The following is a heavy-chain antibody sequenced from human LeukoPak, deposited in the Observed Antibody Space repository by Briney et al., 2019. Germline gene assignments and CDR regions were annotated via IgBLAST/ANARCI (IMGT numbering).Heavy chain of an antibody. Sequence: GRSLRLSCAASGFTVSSNYMSWVRQAPGKGLEWVSVIYSGGSTYYADSVKGRFTISRDNSKNTLYLQMNSLRAEDTAVYYCARSHIVVVPAAMGDDAFDIWGQGTMVTVSS. CDR1: GFTVSSNY. J-gene: IGHJ3*02. CDR2: IYSGGST. V-gene: IGHV3-66*01. CDR3: ARSHIVVVPAAMGDDAFDI. D-gene: IGHD2-2*01.